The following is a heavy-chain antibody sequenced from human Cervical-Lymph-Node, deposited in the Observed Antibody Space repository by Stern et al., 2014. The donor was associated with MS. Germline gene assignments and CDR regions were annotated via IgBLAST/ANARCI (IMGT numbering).Heavy chain of an antibody. CDR2: INSSSSTI. CDR3: ARDRDYATYDAFDI. CDR1: GFTFSSSS. D-gene: IGHD4-17*01. Sequence: EVQLVESGGGLVQPGGSLRLSCAASGFTFSSSSMNWVRQAPGKGLEWVSYINSSSSTIYYADSVKGRFTISRDNAKNSLYLQMNSLRAEDTAVYYCARDRDYATYDAFDIWGQGTMVTVSS. J-gene: IGHJ3*02. V-gene: IGHV3-48*01.